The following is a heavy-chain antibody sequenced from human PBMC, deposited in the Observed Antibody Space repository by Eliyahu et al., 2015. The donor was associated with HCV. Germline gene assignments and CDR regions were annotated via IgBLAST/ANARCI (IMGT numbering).Heavy chain of an antibody. J-gene: IGHJ4*02. CDR1: GISLGQYW. CDR2: INRGGSQQ. Sequence: EVQLVQSGGGLVQPGESLRLSCTGSGISLGQYWMSWVRQSPGKGLERVANINRGGSQQFYVDAVKGRFIVSRDNARNSLYLQMNSLRVDDTAVYYCASDDWVPYNWGQGALVSVSS. CDR3: ASDDWVPYN. V-gene: IGHV3-7*01. D-gene: IGHD5-24*01.